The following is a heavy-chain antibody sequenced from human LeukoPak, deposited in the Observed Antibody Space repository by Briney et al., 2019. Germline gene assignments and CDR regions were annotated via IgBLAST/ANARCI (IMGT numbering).Heavy chain of an antibody. V-gene: IGHV4-59*01. D-gene: IGHD4-17*01. Sequence: SETLSLTCTVSGGSINSYYWCWIRQPPGNGLEWMGYIYYIVSTNSYPSVRIRGAMSIYTSKKQFYLKLRSLTDADTAVYYCARGGTAVTAPYAFDIWGQGTMVTVSS. CDR2: IYYIVST. J-gene: IGHJ3*02. CDR1: GGSINSYY. CDR3: ARGGTAVTAPYAFDI.